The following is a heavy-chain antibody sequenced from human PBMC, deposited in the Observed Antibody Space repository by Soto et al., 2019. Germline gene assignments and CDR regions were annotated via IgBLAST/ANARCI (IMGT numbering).Heavy chain of an antibody. CDR1: GFTFSDSS. CDR2: TSHDGSDT. V-gene: IGHV3-30-3*01. J-gene: IGHJ3*01. Sequence: QVHLVESGGGVVQPGKSLRLSCAASGFTFSDSSMHWVRQGPGRGLEWVALTSHDGSDTYYADAAKGRFTISRDNSNNTLYLQMNSVRPEDTAVYFCARDLRTGIGAFDVWGQGTMVTVSS. CDR3: ARDLRTGIGAFDV. D-gene: IGHD3-9*01.